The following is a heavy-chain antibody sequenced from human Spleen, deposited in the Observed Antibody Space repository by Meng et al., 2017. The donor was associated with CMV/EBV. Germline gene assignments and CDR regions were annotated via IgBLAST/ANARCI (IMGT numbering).Heavy chain of an antibody. J-gene: IGHJ4*02. CDR3: ARGDSGYDHY. D-gene: IGHD5-12*01. V-gene: IGHV3-53*01. Sequence: GESLKISCAVSGFTVRSKYMSWVRQAPGKGLEWVSVIYSGGSTYYADSVKGRFTISRHNSKNTLYLQMNSLRAEDTAVYYCARGDSGYDHYWGQGTLVTVSS. CDR1: GFTVRSKY. CDR2: IYSGGST.